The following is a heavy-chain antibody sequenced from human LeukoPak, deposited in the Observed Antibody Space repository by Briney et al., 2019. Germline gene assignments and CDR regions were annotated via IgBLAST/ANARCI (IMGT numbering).Heavy chain of an antibody. CDR2: IIPIFGTA. CDR1: GGTFSSYA. CDR3: ARDYTSPNYYYGMDV. V-gene: IGHV1-69*13. J-gene: IGHJ6*02. Sequence: ASVKVSCKASGGTFSSYAISWVRQAPGQGLEWMGGIIPIFGTANCAQKFQGRVTITADESTSTAYMELSSLRSEDTAVYYCARDYTSPNYYYGMDVWGQGTTVTVSS.